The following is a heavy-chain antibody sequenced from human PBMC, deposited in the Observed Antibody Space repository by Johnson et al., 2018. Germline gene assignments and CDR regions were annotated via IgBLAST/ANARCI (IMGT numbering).Heavy chain of an antibody. V-gene: IGHV3-9*01. D-gene: IGHD3-3*01. CDR3: AKDFGVVTYYYYGMDV. CDR1: GFTFDDYA. CDR2: ISWNSGSI. J-gene: IGHJ6*02. Sequence: VQLVQSGGGLVQPGRSLRLSCAASGFTFDDYAMHWVRHVPGKGLEWVSGISWNSGSIGYADSVKGRFTIYRDNAKKSLYLEMNSLRAEDTALYYCAKDFGVVTYYYYGMDVCGQGTTVTVSS.